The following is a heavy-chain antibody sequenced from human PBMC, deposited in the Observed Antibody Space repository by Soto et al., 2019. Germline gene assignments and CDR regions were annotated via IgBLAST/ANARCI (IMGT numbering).Heavy chain of an antibody. CDR1: GGSISRYY. Sequence: QVQLQESGPGLVKSSETLSLTCTVSGGSISRYYWTWIRQSPGKGLEWIGNIYYTGSTNYSPSLKSRVTISLDTSKNQFSLKLRSVTAADTAVYLCARANYFDIWGQGTMVTVSS. CDR2: IYYTGST. V-gene: IGHV4-59*01. CDR3: ARANYFDI. J-gene: IGHJ3*02. D-gene: IGHD2-8*01.